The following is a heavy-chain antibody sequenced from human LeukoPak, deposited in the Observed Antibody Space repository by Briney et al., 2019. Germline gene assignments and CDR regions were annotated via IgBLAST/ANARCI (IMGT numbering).Heavy chain of an antibody. V-gene: IGHV4-4*02. J-gene: IGHJ4*02. CDR2: IYHSGST. CDR1: GGSISSXXX. Sequence: XVSGGSISSXXXXXXVXPPXGXXXXXXXXIYHSGSTNYNPSLKSRVTISVDKSKNQFSLKLSSVTAADTAVYYCARDLGYDSSGYYSPYWGQGTLVTVSS. CDR3: ARDLGYDSSGYYSPY. D-gene: IGHD3-22*01.